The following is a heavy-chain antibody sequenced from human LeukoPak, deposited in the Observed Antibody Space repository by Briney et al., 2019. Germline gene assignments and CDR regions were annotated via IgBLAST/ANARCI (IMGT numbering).Heavy chain of an antibody. CDR2: IYYSGST. V-gene: IGHV4-59*01. J-gene: IGHJ4*02. CDR1: GGSISSYY. Sequence: SETLSLTCTVSGGSISSYYWSWIRQPPGKGLEWIGYIYYSGSTNYNPSLKSRVTISVDTSKNQFSLKPSSVTAADTAVYYCARDRTGSYWGQGTLVTVSS. CDR3: ARDRTGSY. D-gene: IGHD1-14*01.